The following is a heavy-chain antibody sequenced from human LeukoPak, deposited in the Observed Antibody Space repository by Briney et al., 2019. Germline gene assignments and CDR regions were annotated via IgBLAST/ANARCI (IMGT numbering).Heavy chain of an antibody. Sequence: GGSLRLSCAASGFTFSSYAMTWVRQAPGKGLEWVLTISGSGGTTYYADSVKGRFTISRDNSKNTLFLQMNSLRAEDTAVYYCAKENPRIAARISDYWGQGTLVTVSS. V-gene: IGHV3-23*01. CDR1: GFTFSSYA. J-gene: IGHJ4*02. D-gene: IGHD6-6*01. CDR2: ISGSGGTT. CDR3: AKENPRIAARISDY.